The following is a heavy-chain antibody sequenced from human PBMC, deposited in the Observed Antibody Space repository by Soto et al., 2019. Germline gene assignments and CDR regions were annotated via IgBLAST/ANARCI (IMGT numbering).Heavy chain of an antibody. CDR3: AKDASSGITSFDL. J-gene: IGHJ2*01. Sequence: GGSLRPSCAASGFTFSSYAMSWVRQAPGKGLEWVSTISGSGGSTYYADSVKGRFTISRDNSKNTLYLQMNSLRAEDTALYYCAKDASSGITSFDLWGRGTLVTVSS. CDR2: ISGSGGST. D-gene: IGHD3-3*01. V-gene: IGHV3-23*01. CDR1: GFTFSSYA.